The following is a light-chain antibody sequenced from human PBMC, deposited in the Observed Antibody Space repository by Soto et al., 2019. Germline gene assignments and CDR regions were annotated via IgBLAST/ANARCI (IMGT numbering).Light chain of an antibody. J-gene: IGLJ3*02. V-gene: IGLV7-43*01. CDR1: SGAVTSGYY. CDR2: STS. Sequence: QTVVTQEPSLTVSPGGTVTLTCASSSGAVTSGYYPNWFQQKPGQAPRILIYSTSNKHSWAPARFSGSLLGGEAALTLSGVQPEDEAEYYCLLFYGGAWVFGGGTKLTVL. CDR3: LLFYGGAWV.